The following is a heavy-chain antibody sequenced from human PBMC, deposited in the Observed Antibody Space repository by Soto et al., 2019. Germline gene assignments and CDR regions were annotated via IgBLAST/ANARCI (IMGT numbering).Heavy chain of an antibody. V-gene: IGHV3-30*18. CDR2: MSNDGSNE. J-gene: IGHJ4*01. CDR3: AKVLWGCSGGSCYVTDY. Sequence: GGSLRLSCAASGSTFSSYDMHWVRQAPDKGLEWVAVMSNDGSNEYYTDSVKGRFTISRDNSKNTLYLQMNSLRAEDTAVYYCAKVLWGCSGGSCYVTDYWGHGTLVTVSS. CDR1: GSTFSSYD. D-gene: IGHD2-15*01.